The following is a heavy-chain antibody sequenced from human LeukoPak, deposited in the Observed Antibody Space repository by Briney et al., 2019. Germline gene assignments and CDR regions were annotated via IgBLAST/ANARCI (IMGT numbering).Heavy chain of an antibody. Sequence: PSETLSLTCTVSGGSISSSSYYWGWIRQPPGKGLEWIGSIYYSGSTYYNPSLKSRVTISVDTSKNQFSLKLSSVTAADTAVYYCARAQWIQLIDYWGQGTLVTVSS. CDR1: GGSISSSSYY. V-gene: IGHV4-39*01. J-gene: IGHJ4*02. CDR2: IYYSGST. D-gene: IGHD5-18*01. CDR3: ARAQWIQLIDY.